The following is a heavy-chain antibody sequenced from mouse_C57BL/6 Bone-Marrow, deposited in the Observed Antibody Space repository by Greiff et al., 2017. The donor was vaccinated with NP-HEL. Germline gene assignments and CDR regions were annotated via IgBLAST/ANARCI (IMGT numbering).Heavy chain of an antibody. CDR2: IDPSDSYT. Sequence: VQLQQPGAELVMPGASVKLSCKASGYTFTSYWMPWVKQRPGQGLEWIGEIDPSDSYTNYTQKFKGKSTLTVDKSSSTAYMQLSSLTSEDSAVFNRARRDYDTSYFDYWGQGTTLTVSS. CDR1: GYTFTSYW. V-gene: IGHV1-69*01. CDR3: ARRDYDTSYFDY. J-gene: IGHJ2*01. D-gene: IGHD2-4*01.